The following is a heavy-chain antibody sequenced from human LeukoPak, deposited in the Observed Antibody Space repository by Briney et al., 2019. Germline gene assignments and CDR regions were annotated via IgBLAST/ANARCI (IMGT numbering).Heavy chain of an antibody. CDR1: GYTFTSYD. CDR3: ARGGRTGDFDY. D-gene: IGHD1-1*01. Sequence: ASVKVSCKASGYTFTSYDINWVRQATGQGLEWMGWMNPNSGNTGYAQKFQSRVTMTRNTSKSTSYMELSSLRAEDTAVYYCARGGRTGDFDYWGQGTLATVSS. J-gene: IGHJ4*02. V-gene: IGHV1-8*01. CDR2: MNPNSGNT.